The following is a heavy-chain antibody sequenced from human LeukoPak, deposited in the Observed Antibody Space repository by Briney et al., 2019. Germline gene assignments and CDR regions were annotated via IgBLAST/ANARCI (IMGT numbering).Heavy chain of an antibody. CDR3: ASTPLGFGGAIVNYFDY. CDR2: ISGSGGST. V-gene: IGHV3-23*01. D-gene: IGHD3-16*02. CDR1: GFTFSSYA. J-gene: IGHJ4*02. Sequence: GGSLRLSCAASGFTFSSYAMSWVRQAPGKGLEWVSAISGSGGSTYYADSVKGRFTISRDNSKNTLYLQMNSLRAEDTAVYYCASTPLGFGGAIVNYFDYWGQGTLVTVSS.